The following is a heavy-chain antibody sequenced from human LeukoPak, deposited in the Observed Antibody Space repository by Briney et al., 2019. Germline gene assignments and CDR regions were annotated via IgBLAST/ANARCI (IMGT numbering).Heavy chain of an antibody. CDR1: GFTFTNYC. CDR3: ARDRVEAAYCSGGNCYSVGEYYMDV. CDR2: ISSSGSNI. V-gene: IGHV3-11*04. J-gene: IGHJ6*03. Sequence: EGSLKLSCAASGFTFTNYCMSWIRQAPGQGLEWVSYISSSGSNIYYADSVKGRFTISRDNSKNSLYLQMNSLRAEDTAVYYCARDRVEAAYCSGGNCYSVGEYYMDVWGKGTTVTVSS. D-gene: IGHD2-15*01.